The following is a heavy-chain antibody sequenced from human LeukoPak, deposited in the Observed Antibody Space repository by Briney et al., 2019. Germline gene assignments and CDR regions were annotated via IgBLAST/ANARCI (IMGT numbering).Heavy chain of an antibody. CDR2: ISWNSGSI. CDR3: ARVRAVAGTADY. J-gene: IGHJ4*02. V-gene: IGHV3-9*01. D-gene: IGHD6-19*01. CDR1: GFTFDDYA. Sequence: SLRLSCAASGFTFDDYAMHWVRQAPGKGLEWVSGISWNSGSIGYADSVKGRFTISRDNARNSLYLQMNSLRAEDTAVYYCARVRAVAGTADYWGQGTLVTVSS.